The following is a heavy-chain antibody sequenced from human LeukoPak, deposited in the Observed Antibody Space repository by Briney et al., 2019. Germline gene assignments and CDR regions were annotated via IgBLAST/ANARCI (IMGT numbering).Heavy chain of an antibody. CDR3: ARGLSPPYSWSLTRRWYYFDH. D-gene: IGHD5-18*01. CDR1: GFTFSNYW. Sequence: TGGSLRLSCAASGFTFSNYWMTWVRQAPGKGLEWVANIKHDGSEDYYLDSVKGRFTISRDNAKSSMWLQMNSLRDEDTAVYYCARGLSPPYSWSLTRRWYYFDHWGQGTLVTVSS. V-gene: IGHV3-7*01. J-gene: IGHJ4*02. CDR2: IKHDGSED.